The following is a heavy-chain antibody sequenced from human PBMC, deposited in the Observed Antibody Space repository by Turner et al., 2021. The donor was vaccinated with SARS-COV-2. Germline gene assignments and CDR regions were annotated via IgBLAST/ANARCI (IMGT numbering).Heavy chain of an antibody. CDR3: ASLWFGELYYFDY. CDR2: IYYSGST. D-gene: IGHD3-10*01. Sequence: WIRQPPGKGLEWIESIYYSGSTYYNPSLKSRVTISVDTSKNQFSLKLSSVTAADTAVYYCASLWFGELYYFDYWGQGTLVTVSS. V-gene: IGHV4-39*01. J-gene: IGHJ4*02.